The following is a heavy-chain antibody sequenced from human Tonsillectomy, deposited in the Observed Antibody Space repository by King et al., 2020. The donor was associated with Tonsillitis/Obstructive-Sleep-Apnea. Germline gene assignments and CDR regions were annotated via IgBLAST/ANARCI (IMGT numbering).Heavy chain of an antibody. D-gene: IGHD1-1*01. J-gene: IGHJ5*02. V-gene: IGHV4-59*01. CDR1: GGSISRYY. CDR2: IHYSGST. Sequence: QLQESGPGLVKPSETLSLTCTVSGGSISRYYWSWIRQPPGKGLEWSGYIHYSGSTNYNPSLKSRVTRSVDTSKNQFSLKLSSVTAADTAVYYCARVGYDNWFDPWGQGTLVTVSS. CDR3: ARVGYDNWFDP.